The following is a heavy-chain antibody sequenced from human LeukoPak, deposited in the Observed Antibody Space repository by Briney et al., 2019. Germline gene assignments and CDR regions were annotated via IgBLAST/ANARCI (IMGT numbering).Heavy chain of an antibody. CDR3: ARMRPELDY. CDR2: ISSSGTTI. D-gene: IGHD6-6*01. Sequence: GGSLRLSCVVSGFAFSSYEMNWVRQAPGKGLEWVSYISSSGTTIYYADSVKGRFTISRDNAKNSLFLQMSSLTAEDTAVYYCARMRPELDYWGQGTLVTVSS. CDR1: GFAFSSYE. J-gene: IGHJ4*02. V-gene: IGHV3-48*03.